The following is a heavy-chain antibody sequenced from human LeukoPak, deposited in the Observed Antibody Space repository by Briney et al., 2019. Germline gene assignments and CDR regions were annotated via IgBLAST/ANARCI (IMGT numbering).Heavy chain of an antibody. V-gene: IGHV1-69*06. CDR3: ARDGTDYYDSSGYSVGQDY. Sequence: SVQVTCKGCGCTFIRYAMSWLGQAPGRGGEWVGGIITICGTANDAQKFQGRVTITADISTSTAYMELSSLRSEDTAVYYCARDGTDYYDSSGYSVGQDYWGQGTLVTVSS. D-gene: IGHD3-22*01. CDR2: IITICGTA. J-gene: IGHJ4*02. CDR1: GCTFIRYA.